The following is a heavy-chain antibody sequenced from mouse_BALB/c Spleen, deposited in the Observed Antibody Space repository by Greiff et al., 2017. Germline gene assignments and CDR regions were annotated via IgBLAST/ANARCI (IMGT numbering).Heavy chain of an antibody. J-gene: IGHJ2*01. CDR2: IYPGDGDT. V-gene: IGHV1-82*01. Sequence: VQLQQSGPELVKPGASVKISCKASGYAFSSSWMNWVKQRPGQGLEWIGRIYPGDGDTNYNGKFKGKATLTADKSSSTAYMQLSSLTSVDSAVYFCARWAITTATRYFDYWGQGTTRTVSS. CDR3: ARWAITTATRYFDY. D-gene: IGHD1-2*01. CDR1: GYAFSSSW.